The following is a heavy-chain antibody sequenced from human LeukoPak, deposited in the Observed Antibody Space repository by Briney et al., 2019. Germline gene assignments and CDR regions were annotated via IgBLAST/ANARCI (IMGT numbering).Heavy chain of an antibody. V-gene: IGHV5-51*01. CDR1: GYRFTDYW. CDR3: ARHEAGGSGIYYPFDY. CDR2: VFPGDSET. D-gene: IGHD3-10*01. Sequence: GESLKISCKASGYRFTDYWIGWVRQMPGKGLEWMGIVFPGDSETRNNPSFQGQVTISVDKSIRTAYLQWSSLKASDTAMYYCARHEAGGSGIYYPFDYWGRGTLVTVSS. J-gene: IGHJ4*02.